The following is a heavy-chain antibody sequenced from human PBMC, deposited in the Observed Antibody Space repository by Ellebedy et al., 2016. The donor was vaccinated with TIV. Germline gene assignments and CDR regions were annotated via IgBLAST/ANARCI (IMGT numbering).Heavy chain of an antibody. CDR1: GFTFSSYG. J-gene: IGHJ6*02. D-gene: IGHD1/OR15-1a*01. V-gene: IGHV3-30*02. Sequence: GGSLRLSCAASGFTFSSYGMHWVRQAPGKGLEWVAFIRYDGTNTYYTDSVRGRFTISRDNSQNTLYLQMNSLRAEDTAVYYCAKDRNNYGGAPYNGLDIWGQGTTVTVSS. CDR2: IRYDGTNT. CDR3: AKDRNNYGGAPYNGLDI.